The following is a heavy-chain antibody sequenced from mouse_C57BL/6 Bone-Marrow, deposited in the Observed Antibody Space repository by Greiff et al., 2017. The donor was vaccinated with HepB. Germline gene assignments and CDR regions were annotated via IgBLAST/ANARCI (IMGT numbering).Heavy chain of an antibody. Sequence: QVQLKQPGAELVKPGASVKLSCKASGYTFTSYWMHWVKQRPGQGLEWIGMIHPNSGSTNYNEKFKSKATLTVDKSSSTAYMQLSSLTSEDSAVYYCARSGGHYYGSSPWFAYWGQGTLVTVSA. CDR2: IHPNSGST. CDR3: ARSGGHYYGSSPWFAY. J-gene: IGHJ3*01. D-gene: IGHD1-1*01. CDR1: GYTFTSYW. V-gene: IGHV1-64*01.